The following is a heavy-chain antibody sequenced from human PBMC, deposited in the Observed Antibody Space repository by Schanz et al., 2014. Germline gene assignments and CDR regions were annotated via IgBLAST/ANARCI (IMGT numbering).Heavy chain of an antibody. CDR3: ARDMLRRYGALEI. D-gene: IGHD2-8*01. Sequence: QVQLVESGGGLFKPGGSLRLSCAGSGFTFADYYMTWIRQDPGKGREWISYVSSYDTTVSYADSVKGLFTISRENAKNSVFLQMNSLRADDTAVYYCARDMLRRYGALEIGGRGTMVTVSS. V-gene: IGHV3-11*04. CDR2: VSSYDTTV. J-gene: IGHJ3*02. CDR1: GFTFADYY.